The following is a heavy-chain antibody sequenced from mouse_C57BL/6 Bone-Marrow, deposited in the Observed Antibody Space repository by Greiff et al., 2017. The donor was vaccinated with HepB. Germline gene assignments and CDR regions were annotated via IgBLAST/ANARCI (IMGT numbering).Heavy chain of an antibody. CDR1: GYTFTSYG. Sequence: VKLVESGAELARPGASVKLSCKASGYTFTSYGISWVKQRTGQGLEWIGEIYPRSGNIYYNEKFKGKATLTADKSSSTAYMELRSLTSEDSAVYFCARYRDGTADFDYWGQGTTLTVSS. D-gene: IGHD1-1*01. CDR2: IYPRSGNI. V-gene: IGHV1-81*01. J-gene: IGHJ2*01. CDR3: ARYRDGTADFDY.